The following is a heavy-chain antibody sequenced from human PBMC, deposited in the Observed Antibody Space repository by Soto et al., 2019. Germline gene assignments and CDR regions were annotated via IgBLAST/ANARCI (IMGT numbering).Heavy chain of an antibody. CDR3: AKAPTYDYHYYMDV. V-gene: IGHV3-11*01. Sequence: ATPGGSLRLSCAASGFTFSDYYMSWIRQAPGKGLEWVSYISSSGSTIYYADSVKGRFTISRDNAKNSLYLQMNSLRAEDTAVYYCAKAPTYDYHYYMDVWGKGTTVTVSS. J-gene: IGHJ6*03. CDR1: GFTFSDYY. CDR2: ISSSGSTI.